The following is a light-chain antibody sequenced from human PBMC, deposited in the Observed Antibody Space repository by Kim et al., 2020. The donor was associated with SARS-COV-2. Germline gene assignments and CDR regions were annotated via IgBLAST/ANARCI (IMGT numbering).Light chain of an antibody. CDR3: QQYNSYSPLMYT. J-gene: IGKJ2*01. CDR1: QSISSW. CDR2: DAS. Sequence: DIQMTQSPSTLSASVGDRVTITCRASQSISSWLAWYQQKPGKAPKLLIYDASSLESGVPSRFSGSGSGTEFTLTISSLQPDDFATYYCQQYNSYSPLMYTFGQGTKLEI. V-gene: IGKV1-5*01.